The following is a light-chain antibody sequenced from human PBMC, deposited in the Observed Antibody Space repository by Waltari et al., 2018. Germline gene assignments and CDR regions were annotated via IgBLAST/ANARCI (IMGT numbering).Light chain of an antibody. V-gene: IGKV4-1*01. CDR3: QQYYSTPRT. CDR1: PSVLYSSNNKNY. J-gene: IGKJ2*01. Sequence: DLVMTQPPDSLAVSLGERATINCKSRPSVLYSSNNKNYLAWYQQKPGQPPKLLIYWASTRESGVPDRFSGSGSGTDFTLTISSLQAEDVAVYYCQQYYSTPRTFGQGTKLEIK. CDR2: WAS.